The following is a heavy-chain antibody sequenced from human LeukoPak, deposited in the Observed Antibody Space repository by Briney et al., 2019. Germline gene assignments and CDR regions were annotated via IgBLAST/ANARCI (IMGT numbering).Heavy chain of an antibody. CDR1: GGSISSGGYY. CDR2: IYYSGST. D-gene: IGHD1-1*01. J-gene: IGHJ6*03. Sequence: SETLSLTCTVSGGSISSGGYYWSWIRQYPGKGLEWIGYIYYSGSTCYNPSLKSRVTISVDTSKNQFSLKLSSVTAADTAVYYCARVRSENVYYYYYMDVSGKRATVTVSS. CDR3: ARVRSENVYYYYYMDV. V-gene: IGHV4-31*03.